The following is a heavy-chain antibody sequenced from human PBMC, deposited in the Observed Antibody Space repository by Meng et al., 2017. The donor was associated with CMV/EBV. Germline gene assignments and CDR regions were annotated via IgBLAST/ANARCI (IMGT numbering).Heavy chain of an antibody. CDR1: GFTFSSYA. CDR2: IGAGGGT. V-gene: IGHV3/OR16-10*01. D-gene: IGHD1-7*01. CDR3: AKDSAPHWNYIHYFDY. J-gene: IGHJ4*02. Sequence: SGFTFSSYAMHWVRQAPGKGLEWVSAIGAGGGTYYADSVKGRFTISRDNSKNTLYLQMNSLRAEDTAVYYCAKDSAPHWNYIHYFDYWGQGTLVTVSS.